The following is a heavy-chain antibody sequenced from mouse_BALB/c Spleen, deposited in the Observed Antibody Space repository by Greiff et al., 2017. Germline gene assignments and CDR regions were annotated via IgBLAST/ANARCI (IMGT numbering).Heavy chain of an antibody. D-gene: IGHD1-2*01. J-gene: IGHJ1*01. V-gene: IGHV1S137*01. CDR3: ARDYYGHEGYFDV. CDR1: GYTFTDYA. CDR2: ISTYYGDA. Sequence: QVQLQQSGAELVRPGVSVKISCKGSGYTFTDYAMHWVKQSHAKSLEWIGVISTYYGDASYNQKFKGKATMTVDKSSSTAYMELARLTSEDSAIYYCARDYYGHEGYFDVWGAGTTVTVSS.